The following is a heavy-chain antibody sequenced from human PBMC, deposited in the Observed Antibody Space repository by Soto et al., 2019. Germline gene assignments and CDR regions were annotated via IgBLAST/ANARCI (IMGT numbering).Heavy chain of an antibody. CDR2: IFYSGST. J-gene: IGHJ2*01. V-gene: IGHV4-59*01. CDR1: GGSISPYF. CDR3: ARLRYGGTTTPIINFAL. D-gene: IGHD3-10*01. Sequence: QVQLQESGPGLVKPSETLSLTCTVSGGSISPYFWSWIRQPPGKGLEWIGYIFYSGSTNYNPSLTSPDTLSVEPSMNQYALMLSSVTAAVTSVHYCARLRYGGTTTPIINFALLGRGALVTVSS.